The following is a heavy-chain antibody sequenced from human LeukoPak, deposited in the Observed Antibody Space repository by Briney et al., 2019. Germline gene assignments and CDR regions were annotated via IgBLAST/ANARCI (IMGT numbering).Heavy chain of an antibody. CDR2: ISGSGGST. Sequence: GGSLRLSCAASGFTFSSYAMSWVRQAPGKGLEWVSAISGSGGSTYYADSVKGRFTISRDNSKNTLYLQMNSLRAEDTAVYYCAKVRAGSSWYRYGMDVWGQGTTVTVSS. CDR3: AKVRAGSSWYRYGMDV. D-gene: IGHD6-13*01. V-gene: IGHV3-23*01. J-gene: IGHJ6*02. CDR1: GFTFSSYA.